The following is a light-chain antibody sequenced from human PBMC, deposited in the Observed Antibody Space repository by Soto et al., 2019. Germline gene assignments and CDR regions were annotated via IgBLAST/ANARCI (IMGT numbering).Light chain of an antibody. CDR2: GAS. Sequence: EIVLTQSPVTLSVSPGERATLSCRTSQSISTTLAWYQQKPGQAPRLLIYGASTRATGIPDRFSGSGSGTDFTLTISRLEPEDFAVYYCQQYGSSGTFGQGTKVDIK. CDR3: QQYGSSGT. CDR1: QSISTT. J-gene: IGKJ1*01. V-gene: IGKV3-20*01.